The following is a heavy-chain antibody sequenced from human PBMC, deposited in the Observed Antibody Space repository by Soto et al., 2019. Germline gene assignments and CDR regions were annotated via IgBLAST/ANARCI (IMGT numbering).Heavy chain of an antibody. CDR1: GFSFSTYG. V-gene: IGHV3-23*01. CDR2: VSGGSGVT. CDR3: TRWNGYGDL. Sequence: EMQLLESGGGLVQPGGSLRLSCVVSGFSFSTYGVTWVRQAPGKGLEWVCGVSGGSGVTHYTDSVKGRFTISGDDSKNTVYLQMHSLRGEDTAVYYRTRWNGYGDLWGQGTLVTVSS. D-gene: IGHD1-1*01. J-gene: IGHJ5*02.